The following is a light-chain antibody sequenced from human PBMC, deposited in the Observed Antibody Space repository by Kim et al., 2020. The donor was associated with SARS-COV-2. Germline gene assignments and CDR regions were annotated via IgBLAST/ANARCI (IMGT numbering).Light chain of an antibody. CDR2: GKN. V-gene: IGLV3-19*01. CDR3: NSRDSNTNMI. Sequence: QQKPGQAAVLVIYGKNNRPSGIPDRFSGSISGNKASLTITGDQAEDEADYYCNSRDSNTNMIFGG. J-gene: IGLJ2*01.